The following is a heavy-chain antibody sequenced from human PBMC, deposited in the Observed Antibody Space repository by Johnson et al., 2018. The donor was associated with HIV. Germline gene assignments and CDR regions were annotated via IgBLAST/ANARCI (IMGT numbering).Heavy chain of an antibody. J-gene: IGHJ3*01. CDR1: GFTFSSYW. CDR3: ARASDAFDF. V-gene: IGHV3-66*02. Sequence: EVQLVESGGGLVQPGGSLRLSCVVSGFTFSSYWMHWVRQAPGKGLVWVSVIYSGGSTYYADSVKGRFTISRDNSKNTLYLQMNSLRAEDTAVYYCARASDAFDFWGQGTIVTVSS. CDR2: IYSGGST.